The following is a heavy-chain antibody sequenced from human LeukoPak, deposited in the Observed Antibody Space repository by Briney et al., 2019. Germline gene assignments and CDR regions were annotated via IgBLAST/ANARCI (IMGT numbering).Heavy chain of an antibody. J-gene: IGHJ4*02. V-gene: IGHV4-34*01. CDR2: INHSGST. D-gene: IGHD2-2*01. CDR3: ARPAARRYFDY. Sequence: SETLSLTCAVYGGSFSGYYWSWIRQPPGKGLEWIGEINHSGSTNYNPSLKSRVTISVDTSKNQFSLKLSSVTAADTAVYYCARPAARRYFDYWGQGTLATVSS. CDR1: GGSFSGYY.